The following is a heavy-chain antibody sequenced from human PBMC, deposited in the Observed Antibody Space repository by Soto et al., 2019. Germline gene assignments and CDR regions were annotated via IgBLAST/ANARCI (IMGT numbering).Heavy chain of an antibody. Sequence: QLQLQESGPGLVKPSEALSLTCSVSGGSISSSSYYWGWIRQPPGKGLEWIGSIYYSGSTYYKPSLKSRVTISIDKSKNQFSLKLSSLTAADTAVYYCASLEGLATISYYFDFWGQGTLVTVSS. CDR1: GGSISSSSYY. V-gene: IGHV4-39*01. D-gene: IGHD3-9*01. CDR3: ASLEGLATISYYFDF. CDR2: IYYSGST. J-gene: IGHJ4*02.